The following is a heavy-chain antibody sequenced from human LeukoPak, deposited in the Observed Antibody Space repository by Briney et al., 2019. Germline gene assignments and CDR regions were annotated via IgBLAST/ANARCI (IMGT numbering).Heavy chain of an antibody. V-gene: IGHV1-46*01. CDR2: VNPSGGST. D-gene: IGHD2-2*01. J-gene: IGHJ4*02. CDR1: GYTFIRYY. CDR3: ARGGDIVLVPAAPPDDY. Sequence: GASVKVSCKASGYTFIRYYMHWVRQAPGQGLEWMGIVNPSGGSTNYAQKFQGRVTMTRDTSTSTVYMELSSLRSDDTAVYYCARGGDIVLVPAAPPDDYWGQGTLVTVSS.